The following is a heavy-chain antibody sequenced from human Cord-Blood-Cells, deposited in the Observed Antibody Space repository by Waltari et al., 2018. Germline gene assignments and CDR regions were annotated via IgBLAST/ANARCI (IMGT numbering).Heavy chain of an antibody. D-gene: IGHD7-27*01. CDR1: GGSFSGYY. J-gene: IGHJ2*01. Sequence: QVQLQQWGAGLLKPSETLSLTCAVYGGSFSGYYWSWIRQPPGKGLEWIGENNHSGSTNYNPSLKSRVTISVDTSKNQFSLKLSSVTAADTAVYYCASQLGIRYFDLWGRGTLVTVSS. CDR3: ASQLGIRYFDL. V-gene: IGHV4-34*01. CDR2: NNHSGST.